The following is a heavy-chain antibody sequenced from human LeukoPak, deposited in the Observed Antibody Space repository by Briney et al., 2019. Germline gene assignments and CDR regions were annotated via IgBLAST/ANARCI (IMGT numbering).Heavy chain of an antibody. Sequence: GASVKVSCKASGYTSTGYYMHWVRQAPGQGLEWMGWISAYNGNTNYAQKLQGRVTMTTDTSTSTAYMELRSLRSDDTAVYYCASPVSSGWYGGDAFDIWGQGTMVTVSS. V-gene: IGHV1-18*04. CDR3: ASPVSSGWYGGDAFDI. CDR1: GYTSTGYY. CDR2: ISAYNGNT. D-gene: IGHD6-19*01. J-gene: IGHJ3*02.